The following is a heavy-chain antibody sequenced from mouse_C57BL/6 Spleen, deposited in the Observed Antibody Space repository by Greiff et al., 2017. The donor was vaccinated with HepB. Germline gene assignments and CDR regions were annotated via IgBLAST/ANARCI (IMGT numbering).Heavy chain of an antibody. D-gene: IGHD1-1*01. CDR3: ARGITTVERAFDY. V-gene: IGHV1-76*01. Sequence: QVQLQQSGAELVRPGASVKLSCKASGYTFTDYYINWVKQRPGQGLEWIARIYPGSGNTYYNEKFKGKATLTAEKSSSTAYMQLSSLTSEDCAVYFCARGITTVERAFDYWGQGTTLTVSS. CDR2: IYPGSGNT. J-gene: IGHJ2*01. CDR1: GYTFTDYY.